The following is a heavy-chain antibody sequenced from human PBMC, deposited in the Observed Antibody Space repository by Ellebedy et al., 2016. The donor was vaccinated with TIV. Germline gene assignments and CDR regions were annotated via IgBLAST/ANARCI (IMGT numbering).Heavy chain of an antibody. D-gene: IGHD2-2*01. CDR3: ARYRSGIVVVPAHYDMDF. J-gene: IGHJ6*02. CDR1: GGAVISNTYY. CDR2: VYYSGST. Sequence: SETLSLTXTVSGGAVISNTYYWSWIRQSPGKGLEWIGSVYYSGSTNFNPSLKSRISMSVDTSENQFSLRLSSVTAADTAVYYCARYRSGIVVVPAHYDMDFWGQGTTVTVSS. V-gene: IGHV4-61*01.